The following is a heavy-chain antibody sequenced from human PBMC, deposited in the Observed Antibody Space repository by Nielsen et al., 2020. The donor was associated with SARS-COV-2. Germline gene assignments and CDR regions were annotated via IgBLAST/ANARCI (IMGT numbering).Heavy chain of an antibody. CDR2: ISSSGSTI. CDR3: AKTSCSSTSCRDYYYGMDV. Sequence: WIRQPPGKGLEWVSYISSSGSTIYYADSVKGRFTISRDNAKNSLYLQMNSLRAEDTAVYYCAKTSCSSTSCRDYYYGMDVWGQGTTVTVSS. D-gene: IGHD2-2*01. V-gene: IGHV3-11*04. J-gene: IGHJ6*02.